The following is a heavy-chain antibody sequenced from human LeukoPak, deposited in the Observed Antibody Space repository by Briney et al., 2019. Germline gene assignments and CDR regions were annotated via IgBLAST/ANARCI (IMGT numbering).Heavy chain of an antibody. Sequence: ASVKVCRNASGYTFTAYYMHWVRQAPGQGLEWMGWINPNSGGTNYAQKFQGRVTMTRDTSISTAYMELSRLRSDDTAVYYCARDYYDSSGFGAFDIWGQGTMVTVSS. J-gene: IGHJ3*02. CDR1: GYTFTAYY. V-gene: IGHV1-2*02. CDR3: ARDYYDSSGFGAFDI. CDR2: INPNSGGT. D-gene: IGHD3-22*01.